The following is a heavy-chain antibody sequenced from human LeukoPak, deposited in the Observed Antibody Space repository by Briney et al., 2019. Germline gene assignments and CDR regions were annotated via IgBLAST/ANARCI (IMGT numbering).Heavy chain of an antibody. V-gene: IGHV1-8*01. CDR1: GYTFTSYD. J-gene: IGHJ4*02. Sequence: ASVKVSCKASGYTFTSYDINWVRQATGQGLEWMGWMNPNSGNTGYAQKFQGRVTMIRNTSISTAYMELSSLRSEDTAVYYCARSPSRERKWIQLWSPNFDYWGQGTLVTVSS. D-gene: IGHD5-18*01. CDR3: ARSPSRERKWIQLWSPNFDY. CDR2: MNPNSGNT.